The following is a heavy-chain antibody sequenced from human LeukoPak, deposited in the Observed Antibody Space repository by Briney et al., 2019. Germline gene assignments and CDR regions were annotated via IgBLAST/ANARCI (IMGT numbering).Heavy chain of an antibody. CDR1: GFTFSTYW. J-gene: IGHJ4*02. V-gene: IGHV3-7*01. CDR3: ARLIMTPVN. CDR2: IKKDGSEK. D-gene: IGHD4-17*01. Sequence: PGGSLRLSCPASGFTFSTYWMSWVRQAPGKGLEWVGNIKKDGSEKYYVDSVKGRFTISRDNAKNPLYLQMNSLRAEDTAVYYCARLIMTPVNWGQGTLVTVSS.